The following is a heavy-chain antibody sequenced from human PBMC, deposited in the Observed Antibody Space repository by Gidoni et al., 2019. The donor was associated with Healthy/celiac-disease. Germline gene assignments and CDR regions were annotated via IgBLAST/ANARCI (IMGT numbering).Heavy chain of an antibody. CDR1: GFTFSSYA. CDR2: ISYDGSNK. D-gene: IGHD1-26*01. CDR3: ARGQVRLGATPFDY. Sequence: QVQLVESGGGVVQPGRSLRLSCAASGFTFSSYAMHCVRQAPGKGLEWVAVISYDGSNKYYADSVKGRFTISRDNSKNTLYLQMNSLRAEDTAVYYCARGQVRLGATPFDYWGQGTLVTVSS. J-gene: IGHJ4*02. V-gene: IGHV3-30-3*01.